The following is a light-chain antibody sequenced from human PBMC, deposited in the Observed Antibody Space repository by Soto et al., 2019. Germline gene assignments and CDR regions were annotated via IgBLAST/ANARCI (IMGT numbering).Light chain of an antibody. V-gene: IGLV1-40*01. CDR2: GNS. Sequence: QSVLTQPPSVSGAPGQRVTISCTGSSSNIGAGYDVHWYQQLPGPAPKLLIYGNSNRPSGVPDRFSGSKSGTSASLAITGLQAEDEADYYCQSYDISLSGHVVFGGGTKLTVL. CDR3: QSYDISLSGHVV. CDR1: SSNIGAGYD. J-gene: IGLJ2*01.